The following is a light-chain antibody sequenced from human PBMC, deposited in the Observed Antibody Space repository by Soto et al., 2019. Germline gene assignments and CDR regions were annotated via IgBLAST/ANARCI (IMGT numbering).Light chain of an antibody. CDR3: ETWDTSLSAVV. J-gene: IGLJ2*01. V-gene: IGLV1-51*02. CDR2: ENN. Sequence: QSVLTQPPSVSAAPGQKVTISCSGSSSNIGNNYVSWYQHLPGTAPKLLIYENNKRPSGIPDRFSGSKSGTSATLGITGLQTGDEADYYCETWDTSLSAVVFGGGTKVTVL. CDR1: SSNIGNNY.